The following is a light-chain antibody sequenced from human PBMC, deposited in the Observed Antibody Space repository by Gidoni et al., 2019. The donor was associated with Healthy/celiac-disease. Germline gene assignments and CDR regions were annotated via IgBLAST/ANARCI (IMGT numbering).Light chain of an antibody. CDR3: SSYTSSSTLV. Sequence: QSALTQPASVSGSPGQSITISCTGTSSAVGGYNYVSWYQQHPGKAPKLMIYDVSNRPSGVSNRFSGSKSGNTASRTISGLQAEDEADYYCSSYTSSSTLVFGGGTKLTVL. V-gene: IGLV2-14*01. J-gene: IGLJ2*01. CDR2: DVS. CDR1: SSAVGGYNY.